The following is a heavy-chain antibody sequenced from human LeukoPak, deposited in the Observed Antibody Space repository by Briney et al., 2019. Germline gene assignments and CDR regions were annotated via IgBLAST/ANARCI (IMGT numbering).Heavy chain of an antibody. CDR1: GESLNYYY. Sequence: SDTLSLTCAVYGESLNYYYWSWIRQSPGKGLEWIGDIFDGKTINYNPSLKSRVTISAVTSSQQFSLNLKSVTAADTAVYFCAGGAWATRLNSWAQGALVIVSS. J-gene: IGHJ4*02. D-gene: IGHD5-24*01. CDR2: IFDGKTI. CDR3: AGGAWATRLNS. V-gene: IGHV4-34*12.